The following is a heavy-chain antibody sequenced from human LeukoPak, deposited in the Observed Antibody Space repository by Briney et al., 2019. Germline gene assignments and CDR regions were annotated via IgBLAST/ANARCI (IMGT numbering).Heavy chain of an antibody. V-gene: IGHV1-69*13. D-gene: IGHD4-23*01. CDR1: GGTFSSYA. CDR2: IIPIFGTA. CDR3: AREGDYGGNWLMDV. J-gene: IGHJ6*03. Sequence: ASVKVSCKASGGTFSSYAISWVRQAPGQGLEWMGGIIPIFGTANYAQKFQSRVTITADESTSTAYMELSSLRSEDTAVYYCAREGDYGGNWLMDVWGKGTTVTVSS.